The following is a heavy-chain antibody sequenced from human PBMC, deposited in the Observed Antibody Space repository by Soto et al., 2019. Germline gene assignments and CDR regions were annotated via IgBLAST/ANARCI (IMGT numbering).Heavy chain of an antibody. CDR3: VRRALVPSGHYYPYNWFAS. D-gene: IGHD3-22*01. J-gene: IGHJ5*01. CDR1: GYIFTTHW. Sequence: GESLKISCQGSGYIFTTHWIAWVRQKPGKGLEWIGIIDPVDSDDRYSPSFEGQVTISVDKSNNTAFLRWDKLKTSDTATYFCVRRALVPSGHYYPYNWFASWGQGTQVTASS. V-gene: IGHV5-51*01. CDR2: IDPVDSDD.